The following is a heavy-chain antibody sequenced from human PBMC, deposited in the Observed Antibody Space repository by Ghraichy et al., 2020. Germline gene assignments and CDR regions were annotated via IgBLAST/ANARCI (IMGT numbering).Heavy chain of an antibody. J-gene: IGHJ6*02. D-gene: IGHD2-8*01. CDR3: ARHGPCINGVCASMDV. CDR1: GYSFTSYW. Sequence: GESLNISCQGSGYSFTSYWISWVRQMPGKGLEWMGRIDPSDSYTNYSPSFQGHVTISADKSISTAYLQWSSLKASDTAMYYCARHGPCINGVCASMDVWGQGTTVTVSS. CDR2: IDPSDSYT. V-gene: IGHV5-10-1*01.